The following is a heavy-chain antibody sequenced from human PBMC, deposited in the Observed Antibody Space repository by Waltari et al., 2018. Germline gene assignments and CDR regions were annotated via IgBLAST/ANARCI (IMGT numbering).Heavy chain of an antibody. CDR3: ARFGGYWSIDS. CDR2: IYHTGGT. J-gene: IGHJ5*01. CDR1: GGSITSNNW. D-gene: IGHD6-25*01. V-gene: IGHV4-4*02. Sequence: QVQLQESGPGLVKPSGTLSLTCAIPGGSITSNNWWTWVRQPPGKGLEWIGKIYHTGGTDYNLSLKSRVTMSVDKSENQFSLRMTSVTAADTAVYLCARFGGYWSIDSWGQGTLVTVSS.